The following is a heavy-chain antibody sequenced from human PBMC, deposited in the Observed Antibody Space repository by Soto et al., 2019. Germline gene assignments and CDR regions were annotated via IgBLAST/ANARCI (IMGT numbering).Heavy chain of an antibody. J-gene: IGHJ3*02. V-gene: IGHV4-59*08. Sequence: QVQLQESGPGLVKPSETLSLTCTVSGGSISSYYWSWIRQPPGKGLAWIGYIYYSGGTNYNPSLKSRVTISVDTSKNQFSLKLSSVTAADTAVYYCARRYGSCFDIWGQGTMVTVSS. D-gene: IGHD3-10*01. CDR3: ARRYGSCFDI. CDR2: IYYSGGT. CDR1: GGSISSYY.